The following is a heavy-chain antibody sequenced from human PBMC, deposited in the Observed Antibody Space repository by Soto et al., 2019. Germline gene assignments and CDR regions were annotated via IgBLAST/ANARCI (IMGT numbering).Heavy chain of an antibody. CDR1: GGTFSSYA. CDR3: ASGSHPPQFDY. CDR2: IIPIFGTA. V-gene: IGHV1-69*13. Sequence: ASLKVSCKASGGTFSSYAISWVRQAPGQGLEWMGGIIPIFGTANYAQKFQGRVTITADESTSTAYMELSSLRSEDTAVYYCASGSHPPQFDYWGQGTLVTVSS. J-gene: IGHJ4*02.